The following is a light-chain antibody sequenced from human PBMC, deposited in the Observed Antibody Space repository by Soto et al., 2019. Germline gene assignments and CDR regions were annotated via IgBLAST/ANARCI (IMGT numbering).Light chain of an antibody. CDR3: AAWDDSLNGWV. CDR1: SPNIGINT. V-gene: IGLV1-44*01. Sequence: QPVLTQPPSASGTPGQRVTISCSGSSPNIGINTVNWYQHLPGTAPKLIISSNDHRPSGVPDRFSGSKSGTSASLAISGLQSEDEADYYCAAWDDSLNGWVFGGGTKLTVL. CDR2: SND. J-gene: IGLJ3*02.